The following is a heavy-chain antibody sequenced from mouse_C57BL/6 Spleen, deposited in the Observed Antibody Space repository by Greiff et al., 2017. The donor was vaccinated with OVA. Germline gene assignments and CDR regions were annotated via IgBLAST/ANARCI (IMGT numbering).Heavy chain of an antibody. Sequence: QVQLQQSGAELARPGASVKLSCKASGYTFTSYGISWVKQRTGQGLEWIGEIYPRSGNTYYNEKFKGKATLTADKSSSTAYMELRSLTSEDSAVYFCARSGDGYCDDWGQGTTLTVSS. V-gene: IGHV1-81*01. CDR2: IYPRSGNT. CDR3: ARSGDGYCDD. J-gene: IGHJ2*01. D-gene: IGHD2-3*01. CDR1: GYTFTSYG.